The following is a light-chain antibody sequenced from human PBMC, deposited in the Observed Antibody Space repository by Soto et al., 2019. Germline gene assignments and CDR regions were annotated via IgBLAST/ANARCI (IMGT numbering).Light chain of an antibody. Sequence: QSVLTQPPSASGTPGQRVTISCSGSTSNIGSNSVNWYQHLPGAAPKVLTYSNNRRPSGVPDRFSGSKSGTSASLAISGLQSDDEADYYCAAWDDSLIGPVFGGGTQLTVL. V-gene: IGLV1-44*01. CDR1: TSNIGSNS. J-gene: IGLJ3*02. CDR3: AAWDDSLIGPV. CDR2: SNN.